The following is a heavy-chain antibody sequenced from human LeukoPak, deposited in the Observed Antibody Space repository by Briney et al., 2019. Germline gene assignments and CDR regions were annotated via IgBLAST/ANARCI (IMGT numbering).Heavy chain of an antibody. Sequence: TSVTLSCKASGGTFSSYAISWVRLAPGQGLEWMGRIIPILGIANYAQKFQGRVTITADKSTSTAYMELSSLRSEDTAVYYCAREPIDSADYGMDVWGQGPTVPVTS. CDR1: GGTFSSYA. J-gene: IGHJ6*02. CDR3: AREPIDSADYGMDV. D-gene: IGHD3-10*01. V-gene: IGHV1-69*04. CDR2: IIPILGIA.